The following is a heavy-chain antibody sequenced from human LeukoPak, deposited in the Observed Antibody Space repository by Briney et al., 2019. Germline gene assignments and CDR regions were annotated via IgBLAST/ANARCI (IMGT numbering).Heavy chain of an antibody. J-gene: IGHJ6*03. CDR2: ISWDGGST. V-gene: IGHV3-43D*03. Sequence: GGSLRLSCAASGFTFDDYAMHWVRQAPGKGLEWVSLISWDGGSTYYADSVKGRFTISRDNSKNSLYLQMNSLRAEDTALYYCAKDRRGSYHYYYYMDVWGKGTTVTVSS. D-gene: IGHD1-26*01. CDR1: GFTFDDYA. CDR3: AKDRRGSYHYYYYMDV.